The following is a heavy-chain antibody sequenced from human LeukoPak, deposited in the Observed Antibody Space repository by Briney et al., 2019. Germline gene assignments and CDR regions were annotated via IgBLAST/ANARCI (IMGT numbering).Heavy chain of an antibody. V-gene: IGHV3-13*01. CDR1: GFTFSSYD. Sequence: GGSLRLSCAASGFTFSSYDMHWVRQATGKGLEWVSAIGTAGDTYYPGSVKGRFTISRENAKNSLYLQMNSLRAGDTAVYYCARVGGQYSSGWSFDYWGQGTLVTVSS. J-gene: IGHJ4*02. CDR2: IGTAGDT. CDR3: ARVGGQYSSGWSFDY. D-gene: IGHD6-19*01.